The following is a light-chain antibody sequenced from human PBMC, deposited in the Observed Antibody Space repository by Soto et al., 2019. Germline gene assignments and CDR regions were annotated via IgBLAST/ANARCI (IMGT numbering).Light chain of an antibody. J-gene: IGLJ2*01. Sequence: QSALTQPASVSGSPEQSITISCTGTSSDVGGYNYVSWYQQHPGKAPKLMIYEVSNRPSGVSNRFSGSKSGNTASLTISGLQAEDEADYYCSSYTSSSTLDVVFGGGTQLTVL. V-gene: IGLV2-14*01. CDR2: EVS. CDR1: SSDVGGYNY. CDR3: SSYTSSSTLDVV.